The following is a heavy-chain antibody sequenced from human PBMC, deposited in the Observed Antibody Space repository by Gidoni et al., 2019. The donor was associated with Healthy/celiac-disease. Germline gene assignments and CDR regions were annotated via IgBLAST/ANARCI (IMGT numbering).Heavy chain of an antibody. V-gene: IGHV1-2*02. CDR1: GYTFTGYY. J-gene: IGHJ4*02. D-gene: IGHD3-9*01. CDR3: ARGLRIRYFDWLAPLDY. Sequence: QVQLVQSGAEVKKPGASVKVSCKASGYTFTGYYMHWVRQAPGQRLEWMGWINPNSGGTNYAQKFQGRVTMTRDTSISTAYMELSRLRSDDTAVYYCARGLRIRYFDWLAPLDYWGQGTLVTVSS. CDR2: INPNSGGT.